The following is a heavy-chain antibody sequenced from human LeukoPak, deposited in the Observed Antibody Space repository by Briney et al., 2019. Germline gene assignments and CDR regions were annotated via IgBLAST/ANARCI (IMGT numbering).Heavy chain of an antibody. CDR1: GGSISSYY. J-gene: IGHJ6*02. CDR3: ARHGAGGYRFYYYGMDV. CDR2: IYYSGTT. Sequence: SETLSLTCTVSGGSISSYYWSWIRQPPGKGLEWIGYIYYSGTTNYNPSLKSRATISLDTSKNQFSLKLSSVTAADTAVYYCARHGAGGYRFYYYGMDVWGQGTTVTVSS. V-gene: IGHV4-59*08. D-gene: IGHD3-16*02.